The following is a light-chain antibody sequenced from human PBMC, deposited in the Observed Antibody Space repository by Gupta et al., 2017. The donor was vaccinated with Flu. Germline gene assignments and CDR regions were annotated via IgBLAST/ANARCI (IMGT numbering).Light chain of an antibody. Sequence: DIPLTQSPSFLSTSVGDRVTITCRASQDISSYLAWYQQKPGKAPKLLIYAASTLQSGVPSRFSGSGSGTEFTLIISSLQPEDFATYYCQQLNSYPRTFGQGTQVE. J-gene: IGKJ1*01. CDR3: QQLNSYPRT. CDR1: QDISSY. V-gene: IGKV1-9*01. CDR2: AAS.